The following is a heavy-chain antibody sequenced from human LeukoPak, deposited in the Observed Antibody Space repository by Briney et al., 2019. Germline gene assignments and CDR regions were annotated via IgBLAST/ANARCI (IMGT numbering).Heavy chain of an antibody. V-gene: IGHV3-21*01. D-gene: IGHD3-22*01. Sequence: GGSLRLSCAASGFTFSSYSINWVRQAPGKGLEWVSSISSSSSYIYYADSVKGRFTISRDNAKNSLYLQMNSLRAEDTAVYYCARDLTYYYDSSGFHAFDIWGQGTMVTVSS. CDR1: GFTFSSYS. CDR3: ARDLTYYYDSSGFHAFDI. J-gene: IGHJ3*02. CDR2: ISSSSSYI.